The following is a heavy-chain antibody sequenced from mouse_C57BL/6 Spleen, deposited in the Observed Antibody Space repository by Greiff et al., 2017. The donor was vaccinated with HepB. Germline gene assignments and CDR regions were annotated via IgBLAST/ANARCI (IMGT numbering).Heavy chain of an antibody. CDR3: TRIGNWFAY. D-gene: IGHD3-1*01. V-gene: IGHV1-15*01. CDR1: GYTFPDYE. J-gene: IGHJ3*01. Sequence: QVHVKQSGAELVRPGASVTLSCKASGYTFPDYEMHWVKQTPVHGLEWIGAIDPETGGTAYNQKFKGKAILTADKSSSTAYMELRSLTSEDSAVYYCTRIGNWFAYWGQGTLVTVSA. CDR2: IDPETGGT.